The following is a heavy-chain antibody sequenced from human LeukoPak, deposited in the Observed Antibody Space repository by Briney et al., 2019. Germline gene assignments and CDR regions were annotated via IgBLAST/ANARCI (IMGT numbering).Heavy chain of an antibody. J-gene: IGHJ4*02. CDR2: IYTSGST. CDR1: GGSISSGGYY. Sequence: SETLSLTCTVSGGSISSGGYYWSWIRQPAGKGLEWIGRIYTSGSTNYNPSLKSRVTISVDTSKNQFSLKLSSVTAADTAVYYCARERAVTTYYYFDYWGQGTLVTVSS. V-gene: IGHV4-61*02. D-gene: IGHD4-17*01. CDR3: ARERAVTTYYYFDY.